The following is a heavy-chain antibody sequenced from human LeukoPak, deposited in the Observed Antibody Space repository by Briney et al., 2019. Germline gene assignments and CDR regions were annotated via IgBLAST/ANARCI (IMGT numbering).Heavy chain of an antibody. Sequence: GGSLRLSCAASGFTFSSDAMSWVRQAPGKGLEWVSVISGRGGSTYSADYLKGRFDISRDNSKNTLYLQMNNLRAEDTAVYYCARETPQFDYWGQGTLVTVSS. CDR3: ARETPQFDY. V-gene: IGHV3-23*01. CDR2: ISGRGGST. J-gene: IGHJ4*02. CDR1: GFTFSSDA.